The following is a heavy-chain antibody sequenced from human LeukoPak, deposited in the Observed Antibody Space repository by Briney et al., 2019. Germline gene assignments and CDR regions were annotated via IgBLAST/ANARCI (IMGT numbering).Heavy chain of an antibody. CDR1: GGTFSSYA. V-gene: IGHV1-69*01. Sequence: SVKVSCKASGGTFSSYAISWVRQAPGQGLEWMGGIIPIFGTANYAQKFQGRVTITADESTSTAYMELSSLRSEDTAVYYCATGPSELLWFGELRPFDYWGQGTLVTVSS. D-gene: IGHD3-10*01. CDR3: ATGPSELLWFGELRPFDY. CDR2: IIPIFGTA. J-gene: IGHJ4*02.